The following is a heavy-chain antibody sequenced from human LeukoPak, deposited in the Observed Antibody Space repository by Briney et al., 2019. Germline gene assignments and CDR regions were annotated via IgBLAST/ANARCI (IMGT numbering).Heavy chain of an antibody. V-gene: IGHV3-21*01. Sequence: GGSLRLSCAASGFTFSSYSMNWVRQAPGKGLEWVSSISSSSNYIYYADSVKGRFTISRDNAKNFLYLQMNSLRAEDTALYYCARNQPTVTTPGHYYGMDVWGQGTTVTVSS. J-gene: IGHJ6*02. CDR2: ISSSSNYI. D-gene: IGHD4-11*01. CDR3: ARNQPTVTTPGHYYGMDV. CDR1: GFTFSSYS.